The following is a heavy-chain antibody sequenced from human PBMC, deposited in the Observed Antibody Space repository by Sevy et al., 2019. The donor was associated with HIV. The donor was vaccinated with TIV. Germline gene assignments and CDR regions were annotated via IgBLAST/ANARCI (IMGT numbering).Heavy chain of an antibody. D-gene: IGHD4-17*01. CDR1: GFTFSIYG. CDR3: ARDLEFYDYGDYGPAFMPDY. CDR2: MWFDGSNT. V-gene: IGHV3-33*01. Sequence: GGSLRLSCAASGFTFSIYGMHWVRQAPGKGLEWVAVMWFDGSNTYYADSVKGRFTISRDIAKNTLHLQMNSLRAEDTAVYYCARDLEFYDYGDYGPAFMPDYWGQGTLVTVSS. J-gene: IGHJ4*02.